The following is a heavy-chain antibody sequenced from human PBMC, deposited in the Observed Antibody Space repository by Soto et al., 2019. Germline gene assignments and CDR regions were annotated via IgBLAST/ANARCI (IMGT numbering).Heavy chain of an antibody. Sequence: SETLSLTCTVSGGSISSYYWSWIRQPPGKGLESIGYIFYNGATNYNPALKSRVTISVDTSKNQFSLKLSSVIAADTAVYYCARELFGRSVWFDPWGQGTLVTVSS. V-gene: IGHV4-59*01. CDR1: GGSISSYY. CDR2: IFYNGAT. D-gene: IGHD3-10*01. J-gene: IGHJ5*02. CDR3: ARELFGRSVWFDP.